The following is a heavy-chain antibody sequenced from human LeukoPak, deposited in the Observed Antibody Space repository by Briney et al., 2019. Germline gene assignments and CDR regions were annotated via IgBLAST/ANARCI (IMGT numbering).Heavy chain of an antibody. CDR3: ARAITGTSYYYYMDV. CDR2: IYYTGAT. D-gene: IGHD1-7*01. CDR1: GGSISGDY. J-gene: IGHJ6*03. Sequence: SETLSLTCTVSGGSISGDYWSWIRQPPGKGLEWVAYIYYTGATNYNPSLKSRVTISVDTSKNQFSLKLSSVTAADTAVYYCARAITGTSYYYYMDVWGKGTTVTVSS. V-gene: IGHV4-59*08.